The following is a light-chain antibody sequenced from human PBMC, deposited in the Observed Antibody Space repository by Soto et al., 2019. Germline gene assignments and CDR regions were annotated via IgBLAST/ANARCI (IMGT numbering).Light chain of an antibody. CDR3: QQYYYWPPWT. V-gene: IGKV3-15*01. J-gene: IGKJ1*01. CDR2: SVS. Sequence: EIVMTQSPATLSVSPVERVTLFCRASQSVSRNLAWHQQKPGQAPRLLMYSVSNRATGVPARFSGSGSGTEFTLTISSLQSEDFAVYYCQQYYYWPPWTFGQGTKVDIK. CDR1: QSVSRN.